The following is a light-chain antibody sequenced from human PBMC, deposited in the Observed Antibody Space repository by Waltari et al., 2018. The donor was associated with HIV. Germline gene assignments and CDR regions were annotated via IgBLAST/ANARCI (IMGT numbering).Light chain of an antibody. CDR1: SGSVSSSYY. V-gene: IGLV8-61*01. CDR2: SPN. J-gene: IGLJ3*02. Sequence: QTVVTQEPSFSVSPGGTVTLTCGLSSGSVSSSYYPSWYQQTPGQAPRTIIYSPNTRSSGVPDRFSGSILGNKAALTITGAQADDESDYYCVLYMGNGISVFGGGTKLTVL. CDR3: VLYMGNGISV.